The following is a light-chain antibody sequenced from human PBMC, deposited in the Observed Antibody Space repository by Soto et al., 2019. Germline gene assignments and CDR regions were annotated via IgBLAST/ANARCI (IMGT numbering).Light chain of an antibody. Sequence: EIVLTESTDTLSWSPGERATLSWRASQSVSSSYFAWYQQKTGQAPRILIYRTSNRATGIPARFSGSGSGTDFTLTISRLETEDFAVDYCQQRSNWPPAFGGGTKVDIK. CDR1: QSVSSSY. V-gene: IGKV3D-20*02. J-gene: IGKJ4*01. CDR2: RTS. CDR3: QQRSNWPPA.